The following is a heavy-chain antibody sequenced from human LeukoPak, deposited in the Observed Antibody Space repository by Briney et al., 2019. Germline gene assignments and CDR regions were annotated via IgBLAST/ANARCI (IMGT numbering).Heavy chain of an antibody. J-gene: IGHJ6*02. CDR2: INHSGST. Sequence: SETLSLTCAVYGGSFSGYYWSWIRQPPGKGLEWIGEINHSGSTNYNPSLKGRVTISVDTSKNQFSLKLSSVTAADTAVYYCARAPGGSGSYYRGYYYYGMDVWGQGTTVTVSS. CDR3: ARAPGGSGSYYRGYYYYGMDV. D-gene: IGHD1-26*01. V-gene: IGHV4-34*01. CDR1: GGSFSGYY.